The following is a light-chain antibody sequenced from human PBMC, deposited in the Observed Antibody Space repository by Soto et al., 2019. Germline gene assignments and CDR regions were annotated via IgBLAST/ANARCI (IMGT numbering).Light chain of an antibody. CDR2: KAS. CDR3: LQYNSYPLT. V-gene: IGKV1-5*03. J-gene: IGKJ4*01. CDR1: QSISSW. Sequence: DIQMTQSPSTLSASVGDRVTITCRASQSISSWLAWYQQKPGKAPKLLIYKASSLESGVRSRFSGSGSGTEFTLTLSSLHPDDFATYYYLQYNSYPLTFGGGTKVEI.